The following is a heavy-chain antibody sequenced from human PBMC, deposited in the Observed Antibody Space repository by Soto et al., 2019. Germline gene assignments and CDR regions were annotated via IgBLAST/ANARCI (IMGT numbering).Heavy chain of an antibody. V-gene: IGHV3-7*01. CDR3: ARAPSRPYSSPGYMDV. CDR1: GFTFSSYW. Sequence: GGSLRLSCAASGFTFSSYWMSWVRQAPGKGLEWVANIKQDGSEKYYVDSVKGRFTISRDNAKNSLYLQMNSLRAEDTAVYYCARAPSRPYSSPGYMDVWGKGTTVTVSS. D-gene: IGHD6-13*01. CDR2: IKQDGSEK. J-gene: IGHJ6*03.